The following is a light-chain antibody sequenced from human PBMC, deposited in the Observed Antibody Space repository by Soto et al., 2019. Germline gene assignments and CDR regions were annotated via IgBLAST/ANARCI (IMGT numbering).Light chain of an antibody. V-gene: IGLV2-14*01. CDR1: SSDLAIYNY. CDR2: QVT. CDR3: QSYDSSLSAYYV. J-gene: IGLJ1*01. Sequence: QSALTQPASVSGSPGQSITISCTGTSSDLAIYNYVSWYQQQPGKAPKLMIYQVTNRPSGVSNRFSGSRSGNTASLTISGLQAEDEADYYCQSYDSSLSAYYVFGTGTKVTVL.